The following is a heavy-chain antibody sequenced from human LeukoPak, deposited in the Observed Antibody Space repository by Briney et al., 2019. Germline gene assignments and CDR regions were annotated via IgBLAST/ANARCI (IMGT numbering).Heavy chain of an antibody. CDR3: ARGSSSSYYYYYMDV. J-gene: IGHJ6*03. CDR2: IYSGGST. V-gene: IGHV3-53*01. D-gene: IGHD6-6*01. Sequence: GGSLRLSCAASGFTVSSNYMSWVRQAPGKGLEWVSVIYSGGSTYYADSVKGRFTISRDNSKNTLYLQMNSLRAEDTAVYYCARGSSSSYYYYYMDVWGKGTTVTVSS. CDR1: GFTVSSNY.